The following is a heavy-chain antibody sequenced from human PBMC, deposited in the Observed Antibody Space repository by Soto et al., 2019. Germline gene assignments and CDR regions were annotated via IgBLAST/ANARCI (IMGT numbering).Heavy chain of an antibody. J-gene: IGHJ6*02. CDR1: SASITSSRYY. Sequence: SETLSLTCTVSSASITSSRYYWNWIRQPPGKGLEWIGNIYYSGRTYYNPSLKGRVTISVDTSRNQLSLELSSVTAADTAVYYCARSITMIVSYYYGMDVWGQGTTVTVSS. CDR2: IYYSGRT. D-gene: IGHD3-22*01. CDR3: ARSITMIVSYYYGMDV. V-gene: IGHV4-39*01.